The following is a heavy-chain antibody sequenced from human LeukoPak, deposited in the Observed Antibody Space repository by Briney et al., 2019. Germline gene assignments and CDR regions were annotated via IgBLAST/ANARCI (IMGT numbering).Heavy chain of an antibody. CDR1: GYTFTGYY. V-gene: IGHV1-2*02. CDR3: AREPSITIFGVVTHDAFDI. J-gene: IGHJ3*02. D-gene: IGHD3-3*01. Sequence: GASVKVSRKASGYTFTGYYMHWVRQAPGQGLEWMGWINPNSGGTNYAQKFQGRVTMTRDTSISTAYMELSRLRSDDTAVYYCAREPSITIFGVVTHDAFDIWGQGTMVTVSS. CDR2: INPNSGGT.